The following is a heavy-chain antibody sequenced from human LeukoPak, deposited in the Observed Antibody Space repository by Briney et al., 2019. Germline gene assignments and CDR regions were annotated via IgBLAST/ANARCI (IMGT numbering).Heavy chain of an antibody. J-gene: IGHJ6*02. CDR2: TYYRSKWYN. D-gene: IGHD3-3*01. Sequence: SQTLSLTCAISGDSVSSNSAAWNWIRQPPSRGLEWLGRTYYRSKWYNDYAVSVKSRITINPDTSKNQFSLQLNSVTPEDTAVYYCARVSLITIFGVVTPHAYGMVVWGQGTTVTVSS. V-gene: IGHV6-1*01. CDR1: GDSVSSNSAA. CDR3: ARVSLITIFGVVTPHAYGMVV.